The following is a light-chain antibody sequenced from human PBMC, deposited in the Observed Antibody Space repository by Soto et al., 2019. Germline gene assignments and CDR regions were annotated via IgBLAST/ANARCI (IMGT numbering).Light chain of an antibody. CDR1: QSVSSSY. CDR3: HQYDSSPLT. CDR2: GAS. Sequence: EIVLTQSPGTLSLSPGERATLSCRASQSVSSSYLAWYQQKPGQAPRLLIYGASSRATGIPDRFSGSESGTDFTLTISRLEPEDFAVYYCHQYDSSPLTFGGGTKVQLK. J-gene: IGKJ4*01. V-gene: IGKV3-20*01.